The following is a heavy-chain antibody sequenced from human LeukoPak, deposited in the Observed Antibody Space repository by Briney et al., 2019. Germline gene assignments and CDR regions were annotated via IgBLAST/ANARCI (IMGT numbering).Heavy chain of an antibody. CDR2: IYYSGST. Sequence: SQTPSLTCAVSGGSISSGGYYWSWIRQHPGKGLEWIGYIYYSGSTYYNPSLKSRVTISVDTSKNQFSLKLSSVTAADTAVYYCARDYYYDSSGYYYYYGMDVWGQGTTVTVSS. CDR1: GGSISSGGYY. D-gene: IGHD3-22*01. V-gene: IGHV4-31*11. CDR3: ARDYYYDSSGYYYYYGMDV. J-gene: IGHJ6*02.